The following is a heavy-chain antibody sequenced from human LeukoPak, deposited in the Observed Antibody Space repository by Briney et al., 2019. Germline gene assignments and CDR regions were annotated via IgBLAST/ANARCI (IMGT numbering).Heavy chain of an antibody. V-gene: IGHV4-59*01. J-gene: IGHJ1*01. CDR2: ISHSGST. CDR1: GDSINSYY. Sequence: KPSETLSLTCSVSGDSINSYYWSWIRQPPGKGLEWIGYISHSGSTNYNPSLKSRVTMSLNTSKNQFSLKLSSVTAADTAIYYCASHGATWYFQHWGQGTPVTVSS. D-gene: IGHD5-24*01. CDR3: ASHGATWYFQH.